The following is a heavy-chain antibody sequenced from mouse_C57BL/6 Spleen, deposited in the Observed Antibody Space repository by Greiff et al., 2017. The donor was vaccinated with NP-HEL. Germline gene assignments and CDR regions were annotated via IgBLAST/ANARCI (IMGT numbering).Heavy chain of an antibody. CDR2: IDPNSGGT. V-gene: IGHV1-72*01. D-gene: IGHD1-1*01. Sequence: QVHVKQPGAELVKPGASVKLSCKASGYTFTSYWMHWVKQRPGRGLEWIGRIDPNSGGTKYNEKFKSKATLTVDKPSSTAYMQLSSLTSEDSAVYYCASHYGSSYPFAYWGQGTLVTVSA. CDR3: ASHYGSSYPFAY. J-gene: IGHJ3*01. CDR1: GYTFTSYW.